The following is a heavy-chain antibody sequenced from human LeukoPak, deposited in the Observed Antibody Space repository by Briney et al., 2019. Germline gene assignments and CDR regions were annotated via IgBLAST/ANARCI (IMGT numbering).Heavy chain of an antibody. V-gene: IGHV3-48*04. CDR3: ARETTLGGLNWFDP. CDR2: ISSTATSI. Sequence: GGSLRLSCAASEFTFSSHSMSWVRQAPGKGLEWVSYISSTATSIYYADSVKGRFTISRDNAKNSLYLQMNSLRAEDTAVYYCARETTLGGLNWFDPWGQGTLVTVSS. J-gene: IGHJ5*02. D-gene: IGHD1-1*01. CDR1: EFTFSSHS.